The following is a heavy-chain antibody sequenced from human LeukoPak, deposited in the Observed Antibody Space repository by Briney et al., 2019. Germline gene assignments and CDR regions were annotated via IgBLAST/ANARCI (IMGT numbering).Heavy chain of an antibody. J-gene: IGHJ4*02. CDR1: GFTFSDYY. CDR3: ARVTFDSSGYYYVDY. Sequence: GGSLRLSCAASGFTFSDYYMSWIRQAPGKGLEWVSSISSSSSYIYYADSVKGRFTISRDNAKNSLYLQMNSLRAEDTAVYYCARVTFDSSGYYYVDYWGQGTLVTVSS. D-gene: IGHD3-22*01. V-gene: IGHV3-11*06. CDR2: ISSSSSYI.